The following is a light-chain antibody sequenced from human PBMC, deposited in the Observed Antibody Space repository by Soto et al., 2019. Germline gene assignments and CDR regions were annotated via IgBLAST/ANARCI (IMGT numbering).Light chain of an antibody. CDR2: AAS. V-gene: IGKV1-39*01. CDR3: QQSYSTLFN. Sequence: DIRMTQSPSSLSATVGDRVTITCRASQSISSYLNWYQQKPGKAPKLLIYAASSLQSGVPSRFSGSGSGTDFTLTISSLQPEDFATYYCQQSYSTLFNFGPGTKVDIK. CDR1: QSISSY. J-gene: IGKJ3*01.